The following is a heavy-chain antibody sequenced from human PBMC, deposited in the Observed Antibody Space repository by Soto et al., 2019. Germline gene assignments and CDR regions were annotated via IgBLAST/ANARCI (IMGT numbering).Heavy chain of an antibody. Sequence: QLQLQESGPGLVKPSETLSLTCTVSGDSISSSSSSGYYWGWIRQPPGKGLEWIGSIYYSGSTYYNPSLKSRVTISADTSKNQFSLRLSSVTAADTAVYYCARRPPRVTIFGVVTNGYFDYWGQGTLVTVSS. CDR1: GDSISSSSSSGYY. J-gene: IGHJ4*02. CDR2: IYYSGST. V-gene: IGHV4-39*01. D-gene: IGHD3-3*01. CDR3: ARRPPRVTIFGVVTNGYFDY.